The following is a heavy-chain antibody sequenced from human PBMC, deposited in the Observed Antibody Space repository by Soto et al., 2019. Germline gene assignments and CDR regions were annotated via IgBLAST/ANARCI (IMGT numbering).Heavy chain of an antibody. CDR2: IIPIFGTA. D-gene: IGHD1-1*01. J-gene: IGHJ6*01. Sequence: GASVKVSCKASGGTFSSYAISWVRQAPGQGLEWMGGIIPIFGTANYAQKFQGRVTITADESTGTAYMELSSLRSEDTAVYYCARDLGMATTNYYYYGMDVWGQGTRDTGSS. V-gene: IGHV1-69*13. CDR3: ARDLGMATTNYYYYGMDV. CDR1: GGTFSSYA.